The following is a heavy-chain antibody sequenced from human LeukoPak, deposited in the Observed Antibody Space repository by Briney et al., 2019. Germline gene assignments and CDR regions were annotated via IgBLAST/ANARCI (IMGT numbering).Heavy chain of an antibody. J-gene: IGHJ2*01. V-gene: IGHV7-4-1*02. Sequence: ASVKVSCKASGYTFTSYSMNWVRQAPGQGLEYMGWINANTGNPTYAQGFTGRFVFPLDTSVSTAYLQISSLKAEDTAVYYCVRDFPARDWFFDLWGRGTLVTVSS. CDR3: VRDFPARDWFFDL. CDR1: GYTFTSYS. CDR2: INANTGNP.